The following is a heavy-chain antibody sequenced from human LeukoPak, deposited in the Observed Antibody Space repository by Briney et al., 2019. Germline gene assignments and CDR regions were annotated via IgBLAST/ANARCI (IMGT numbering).Heavy chain of an antibody. CDR2: IYYSGST. CDR3: ARHAVGGLNFDY. Sequence: PSETLSLTCTVSGGSISSYYWSWIRQPPGKGLEWIGYIYYSGSTNYNPSLKSRVTISADTSKNLFSLKLSSVTAADTAVYYCARHAVGGLNFDYWGQGTLVTVSS. V-gene: IGHV4-59*08. J-gene: IGHJ4*02. D-gene: IGHD3-3*01. CDR1: GGSISSYY.